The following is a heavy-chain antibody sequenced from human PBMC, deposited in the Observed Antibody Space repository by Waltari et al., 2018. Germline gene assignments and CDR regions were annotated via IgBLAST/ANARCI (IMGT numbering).Heavy chain of an antibody. D-gene: IGHD2-21*01. CDR3: ARDRFISVGDY. Sequence: QVQLVQSGAEVKKPGASVKVSCKASGYTFTSYYMHWVRQAPGQGLEWMGIINPSGGSTSYAQKFQGRVTMTTDTSTSTAYMELRSLRSDDTAVYYCARDRFISVGDYWGQGTLVTVSS. J-gene: IGHJ4*02. V-gene: IGHV1-46*01. CDR2: INPSGGST. CDR1: GYTFTSYY.